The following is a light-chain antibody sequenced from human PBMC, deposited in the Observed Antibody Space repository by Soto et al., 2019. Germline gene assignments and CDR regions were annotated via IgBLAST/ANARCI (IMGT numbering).Light chain of an antibody. CDR2: EVS. CDR1: SSDIGGYKF. J-gene: IGLJ2*01. V-gene: IGLV2-14*01. Sequence: QSVLTQPASVSGSPGQSITISCTGTSSDIGGYKFVSWYQHHPDKAPKLLIYEVSNRPSGISNRFSGSKSGNTASLTISGLQPEDEAHYYCFSYTSRNTRLFGGGTKLTVL. CDR3: FSYTSRNTRL.